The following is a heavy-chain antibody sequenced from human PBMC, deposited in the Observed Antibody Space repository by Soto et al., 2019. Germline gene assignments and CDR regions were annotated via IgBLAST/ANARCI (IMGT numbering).Heavy chain of an antibody. J-gene: IGHJ5*02. CDR3: ARVNDFWTGYYSTNWFDP. D-gene: IGHD3-3*01. CDR2: IYYSGST. CDR1: GGSISSGDWC. Sequence: SETLSLTCAVSGGSISSGDWCWSWVRQAPGKGLEWIGYIYYSGSTNHNPSLKSRVTISVDTSKNQFSLKLSSVTAADTAVYYCARVNDFWTGYYSTNWFDPWGQGTLVTVSS. V-gene: IGHV4-61*08.